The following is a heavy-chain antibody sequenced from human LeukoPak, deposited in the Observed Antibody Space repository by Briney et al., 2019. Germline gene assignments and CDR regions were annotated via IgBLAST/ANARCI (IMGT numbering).Heavy chain of an antibody. V-gene: IGHV3-30*02. CDR1: GFTFSTYG. Sequence: GGSLRLSCAASGFTFSTYGMHWVRQAPGKGLEWVAFIRYDGSNKYYADSVKGRFTISRDNSKNTLYLQMNSLRAEDTAVYYCANRPTVAVAGMGKAFDTWGQGTMVTVSS. J-gene: IGHJ3*02. CDR2: IRYDGSNK. CDR3: ANRPTVAVAGMGKAFDT. D-gene: IGHD6-19*01.